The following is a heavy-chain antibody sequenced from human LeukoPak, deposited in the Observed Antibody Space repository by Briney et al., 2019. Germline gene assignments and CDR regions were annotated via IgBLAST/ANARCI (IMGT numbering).Heavy chain of an antibody. CDR3: ARGGNYWPQWWFDP. CDR1: GDSISPYY. D-gene: IGHD1-26*01. V-gene: IGHV4-4*07. Sequence: KPSETLSLTCTVSGDSISPYYWSWIRQPAGKALEWIGRIYTSGSTNYNPSLKSRVTMSLDASKNQFSLELNSVTPADTAVYYCARGGNYWPQWWFDPWGRGTLVSVSS. CDR2: IYTSGST. J-gene: IGHJ5*02.